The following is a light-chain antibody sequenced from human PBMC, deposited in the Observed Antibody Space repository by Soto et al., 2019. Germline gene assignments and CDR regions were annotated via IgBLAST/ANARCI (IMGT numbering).Light chain of an antibody. CDR3: QQYNTWPPLT. CDR1: QSVSNN. J-gene: IGKJ4*01. Sequence: EIVMTQSPPTLSVSPGEGATLSCRASQSVSNNLAWNQQKPGQAPRLLIYNASTRGTDIPARFSGSGSGTEFTLTISSLQSEDFAVYYCQQYNTWPPLTFGGGTKVEVK. CDR2: NAS. V-gene: IGKV3-15*01.